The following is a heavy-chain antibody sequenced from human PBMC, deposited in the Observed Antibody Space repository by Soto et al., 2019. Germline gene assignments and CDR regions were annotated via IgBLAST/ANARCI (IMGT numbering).Heavy chain of an antibody. Sequence: SETLSLTCTVSGGSISSYYWSWIRQPPGKGLEWIGYIYYSGSTNYNPSLKSRVTISLDTSKNRFSLKLSSVTAADTAVYYCARDRGPMTTVVTKPYYYYYGMDVWGQGTTVTVSS. CDR2: IYYSGST. CDR3: ARDRGPMTTVVTKPYYYYYGMDV. CDR1: GGSISSYY. D-gene: IGHD4-17*01. V-gene: IGHV4-59*01. J-gene: IGHJ6*02.